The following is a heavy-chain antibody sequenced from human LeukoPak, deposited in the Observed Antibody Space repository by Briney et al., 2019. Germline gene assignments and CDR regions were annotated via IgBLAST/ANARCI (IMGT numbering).Heavy chain of an antibody. J-gene: IGHJ4*02. V-gene: IGHV3-74*03. CDR1: GFTFSSHW. CDR2: INSDGSDT. CDR3: ARVGRITAASDIGY. Sequence: GGSLRLSCAVSGFTFSSHWMHWVRQAPGKGLVWVSRINSDGSDTKYADSVKGRFTISRDNAKNTLYLQMNSLRAEDTAVYYCARVGRITAASDIGYWGQGILVTVSS. D-gene: IGHD6-13*01.